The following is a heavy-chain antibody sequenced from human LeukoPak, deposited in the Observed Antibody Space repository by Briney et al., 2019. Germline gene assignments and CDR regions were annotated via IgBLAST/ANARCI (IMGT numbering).Heavy chain of an antibody. CDR3: ARDYGSGRGVEISYYHYGMDV. Sequence: PGGSLRLSCAACGFTFSTYGMHWVRQARGRGLEGVAVIWYEGTNEYYADSVKGRFTISRDNSKNTLYLQMNSLRAEDTALYFCARDYGSGRGVEISYYHYGMDVWGQGTTVTVSS. J-gene: IGHJ6*02. V-gene: IGHV3-33*01. D-gene: IGHD3-10*01. CDR1: GFTFSTYG. CDR2: IWYEGTNE.